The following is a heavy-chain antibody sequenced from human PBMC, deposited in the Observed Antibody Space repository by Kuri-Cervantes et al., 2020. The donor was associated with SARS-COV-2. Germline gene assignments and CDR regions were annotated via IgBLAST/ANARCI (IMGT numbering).Heavy chain of an antibody. CDR2: ITRSSVYI. J-gene: IGHJ6*03. Sequence: GESLKISCAASGFTFSSYAMHWVRQAPGKGLEWVSSITRSSVYISYADSLKGRFTISRDNAKNSLYLQMNSLRAEDTAVYYCATTPPNYYYYTDVWGKGTTVTVSS. V-gene: IGHV3-21*01. CDR3: ATTPPNYYYYTDV. D-gene: IGHD1/OR15-1a*01. CDR1: GFTFSSYA.